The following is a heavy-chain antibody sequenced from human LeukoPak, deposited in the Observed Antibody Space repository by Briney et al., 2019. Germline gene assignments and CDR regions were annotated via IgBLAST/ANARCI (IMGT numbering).Heavy chain of an antibody. V-gene: IGHV4-34*01. CDR3: ARGHNYYYYGMDV. CDR1: GGSFSGYY. J-gene: IGHJ6*02. CDR2: INHSGST. Sequence: PSETLSLTCAVYGGSFSGYYWSWIRQPPGKGLEWIGEINHSGSTNYNPSLKSRVTISVDTSKNQFSLKLSSVTAADTAVYYCARGHNYYYYGMDVWGQGTTVTVSS.